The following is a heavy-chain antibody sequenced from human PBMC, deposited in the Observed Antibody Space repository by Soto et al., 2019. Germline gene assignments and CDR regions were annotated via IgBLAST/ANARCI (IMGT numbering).Heavy chain of an antibody. J-gene: IGHJ4*02. D-gene: IGHD3-22*01. CDR1: GYTFTNYA. V-gene: IGHV1-18*01. CDR2: ISGYNGNT. Sequence: QVQLVQSGAEEKKPGASVKVSCKASGYTFTNYAIHWVRQAPGQGLEWMGWISGYNGNTNYAQNLQGRVSMTTDTSTSTSYMDLRSLRSDDTAVYYCARGSIYYDSPGNLDYWGQGTLVTVSS. CDR3: ARGSIYYDSPGNLDY.